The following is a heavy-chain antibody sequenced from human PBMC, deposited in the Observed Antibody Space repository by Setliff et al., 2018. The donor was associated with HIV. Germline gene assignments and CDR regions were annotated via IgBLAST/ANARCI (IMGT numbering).Heavy chain of an antibody. CDR1: SGSISSSSYY. CDR3: AVVGATSPFDY. Sequence: ASETLSLTCTVSSGSISSSSYYWGWIRQPPGKGLEWIGSIYHSGSTYYNPSLKSRVTISVDTSKNQFSLRLSSVTAADTAVYYCAVVGATSPFDYWGQGTLVTVSS. D-gene: IGHD1-26*01. V-gene: IGHV4-39*07. CDR2: IYHSGST. J-gene: IGHJ4*02.